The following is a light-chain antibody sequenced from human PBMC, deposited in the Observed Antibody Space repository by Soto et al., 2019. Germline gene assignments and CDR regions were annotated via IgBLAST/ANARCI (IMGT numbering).Light chain of an antibody. CDR2: AAS. J-gene: IGKJ4*02. CDR3: QQCYNSPLT. Sequence: DIQMTQSPSSLSGSVGDRVPITCRAGQSVSSNLTWYQQKPGKAPRLLIYAASSRPSGIPARFSGSGSGTDFTLTISSLQPEDFAAYSCQQCYNSPLTFGRGTKVDIK. V-gene: IGKV1-39*01. CDR1: QSVSSN.